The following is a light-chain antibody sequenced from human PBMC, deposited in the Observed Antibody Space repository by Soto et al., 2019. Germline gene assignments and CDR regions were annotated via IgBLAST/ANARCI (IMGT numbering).Light chain of an antibody. CDR1: LRHLDSDDGYTY. Sequence: DIVMSLTPVSLPIIPGEPASVSSRFGLRHLDSDDGYTYLDWYLQKPGQSPQLLIYTLPYRTSGVPDRFSGSGSGTDLTLKISRVEAEDFGVYDCMQRIEFPPTVGQGTRLE. CDR2: TLP. V-gene: IGKV2-40*01. J-gene: IGKJ5*01. CDR3: MQRIEFPPT.